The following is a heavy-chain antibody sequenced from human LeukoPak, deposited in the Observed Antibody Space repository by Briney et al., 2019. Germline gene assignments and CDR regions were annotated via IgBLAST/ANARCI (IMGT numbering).Heavy chain of an antibody. CDR3: AKDKTDFGDYSYMDV. CDR2: IRYDGSNK. D-gene: IGHD4-17*01. V-gene: IGHV3-30*02. CDR1: GFTFSSYT. Sequence: GGSLRLSCAASGFTFSSYTMHWVRRAPGKGLEWVAFIRYDGSNKYCADSVKGRFTVSRDNSKNTLYLQMNSLRAEDTAVYYCAKDKTDFGDYSYMDVWGKGTTVTVSS. J-gene: IGHJ6*03.